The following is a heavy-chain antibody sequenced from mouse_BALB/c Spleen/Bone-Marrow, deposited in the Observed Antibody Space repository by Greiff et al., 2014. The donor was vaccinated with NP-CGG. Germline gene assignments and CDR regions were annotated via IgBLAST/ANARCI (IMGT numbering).Heavy chain of an antibody. J-gene: IGHJ1*01. Sequence: EVQLQESGGGLVQPGGSLRLSCATSGFTFTDYYMSWVRQPPGKALEWLAFIRNKANGYTTEYSASVKGRFTISRDNSQSIVYMQMNTLRSEDSAVYYCARDGSGICWYFDVWGAGTTVTVSS. CDR1: GFTFTDYY. CDR2: IRNKANGYTT. CDR3: ARDGSGICWYFDV. V-gene: IGHV7-3*02. D-gene: IGHD1-1*01.